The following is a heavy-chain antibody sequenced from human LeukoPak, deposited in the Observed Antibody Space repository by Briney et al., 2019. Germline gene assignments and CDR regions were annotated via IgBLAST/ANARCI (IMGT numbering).Heavy chain of an antibody. J-gene: IGHJ6*02. D-gene: IGHD6-19*01. Sequence: PGGPLSLSRAASVLTICSRSMNSVRLGPSTGLEWVSVISSAGNTYSAAPMTGRFTISRDNSTNTLSLQMHGLRADDTAVYYCARGQEQFSSPWQWGPRRKNFYYYGMDVWGQGATVTVSS. V-gene: IGHV3-66*01. CDR1: VLTICSRS. CDR3: ARGQEQFSSPWQWGPRRKNFYYYGMDV. CDR2: ISSAGNT.